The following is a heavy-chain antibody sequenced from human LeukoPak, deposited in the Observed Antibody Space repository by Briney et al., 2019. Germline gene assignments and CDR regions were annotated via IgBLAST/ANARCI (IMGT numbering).Heavy chain of an antibody. J-gene: IGHJ4*02. CDR3: ARAPRGSSSWYYFDY. CDR2: ISYDGSNK. CDR1: GFTFSSYA. D-gene: IGHD6-13*01. V-gene: IGHV3-30*04. Sequence: GGSLRLSCAASGFTFSSYAMHWVRQAPGKGLEGVAVISYDGSNKYYADFVKGRFTISRDNSKNTLYLQMNSLRAEDTAVYYCARAPRGSSSWYYFDYWGQGTLVTVSS.